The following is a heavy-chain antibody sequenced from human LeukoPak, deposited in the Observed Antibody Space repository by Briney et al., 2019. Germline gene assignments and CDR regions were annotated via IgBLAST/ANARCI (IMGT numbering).Heavy chain of an antibody. D-gene: IGHD1-1*01. CDR3: ARGNELTKTSGHYSFDY. V-gene: IGHV3-30*04. Sequence: GGSLRLSCAASGFTFSSYAMHWVRQAPGKGLEWVAVISYDGSNKYYADSVKGRFTISRDNSKNTLYLQMNSLRAEDTAVYYCARGNELTKTSGHYSFDYWSQGVLVSVSS. CDR1: GFTFSSYA. J-gene: IGHJ4*02. CDR2: ISYDGSNK.